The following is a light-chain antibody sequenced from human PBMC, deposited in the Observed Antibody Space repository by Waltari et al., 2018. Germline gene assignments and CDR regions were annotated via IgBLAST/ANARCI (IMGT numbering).Light chain of an antibody. CDR2: WAS. CDR3: HQYYTSPLT. Sequence: DIQMTQSPDSLAVSLGERATIRCKSSQSLLDWSRGKNHLAWYQQKPGQPPKLLVYWASTREPGVPDRFSGSGSGTDFTLTISSLQAEDVATYYCHQYYTSPLTFGQGTRLEIK. CDR1: QSLLDWSRGKNH. J-gene: IGKJ5*01. V-gene: IGKV4-1*01.